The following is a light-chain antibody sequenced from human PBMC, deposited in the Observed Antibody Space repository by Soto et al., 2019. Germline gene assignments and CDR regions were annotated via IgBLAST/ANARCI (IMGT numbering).Light chain of an antibody. CDR2: RDD. CDR1: RSNIGTNF. Sequence: QAVVTQPPSASGAPGQRVSISCSGSRSNIGTNFVYWYQHPPGAAPRLLMFRDDRRPAGVPVRFSASKSGTSASLAINGLRSEDEADYYCAAWDDSLNGFYVFGTGTKLTVL. CDR3: AAWDDSLNGFYV. V-gene: IGLV1-47*01. J-gene: IGLJ1*01.